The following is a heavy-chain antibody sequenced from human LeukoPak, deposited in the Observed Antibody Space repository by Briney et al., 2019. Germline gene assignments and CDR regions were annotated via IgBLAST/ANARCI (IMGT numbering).Heavy chain of an antibody. CDR1: GFTFSSYV. D-gene: IGHD3-3*01. CDR2: IWYDGSNK. V-gene: IGHV3-33*01. CDR3: ARSDGHDFWSGQLDY. Sequence: GGSLRLSCAASGFTFSSYVMHWVRQAPSKGLEWVAVIWYDGSNKYYADSVKGRFTISRDNSKNTLYLQMNSLRAEDTAVYYCARSDGHDFWSGQLDYWGQGTLVTVSS. J-gene: IGHJ4*02.